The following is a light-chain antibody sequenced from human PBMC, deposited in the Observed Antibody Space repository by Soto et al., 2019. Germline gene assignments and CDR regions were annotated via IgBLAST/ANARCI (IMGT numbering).Light chain of an antibody. CDR2: WTS. CDR1: QSIFHTSDRMNC. Sequence: DIVMTQSPDSLAVSLGERVTIMCKSDQSIFHTSDRMNCLAWYQQKPGQPLRLLIYWTSIRESGVPDRFIGSGSGTDFALIINGLQAEDVAVYYCQLYWSDPTFGQGTRLEIK. V-gene: IGKV4-1*01. CDR3: QLYWSDPT. J-gene: IGKJ5*01.